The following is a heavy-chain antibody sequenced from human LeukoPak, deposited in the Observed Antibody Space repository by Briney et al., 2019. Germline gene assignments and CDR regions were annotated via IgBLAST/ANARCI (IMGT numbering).Heavy chain of an antibody. CDR1: GFTVSTNY. CDR3: ASLTDNDSSGTPFDY. J-gene: IGHJ4*02. Sequence: GGSLRLSCAASGFTVSTNYMSWVRQAPGKGLEWVSSISGSSSYIYYADSVKGRFTISRDNAKNSLYLQMNSLRAEDTAVYYCASLTDNDSSGTPFDYWGQGTLVTVSS. CDR2: ISGSSSYI. V-gene: IGHV3-21*01. D-gene: IGHD3-22*01.